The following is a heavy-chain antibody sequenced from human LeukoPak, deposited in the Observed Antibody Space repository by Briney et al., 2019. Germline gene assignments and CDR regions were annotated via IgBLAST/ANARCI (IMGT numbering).Heavy chain of an antibody. J-gene: IGHJ4*02. CDR3: ANTPRDYYDSSGYYDY. CDR2: IYYSGST. CDR1: GGSISSGGYY. D-gene: IGHD3-22*01. Sequence: SETLSLTCTVSGGSISSGGYYWSWIRQHPGKGLEWIGYIYYSGSTYYNPSLKSRVTISVDTSKNQFSLKLSSVTAADTAVYYCANTPRDYYDSSGYYDYWGQGTLVTVSS. V-gene: IGHV4-31*03.